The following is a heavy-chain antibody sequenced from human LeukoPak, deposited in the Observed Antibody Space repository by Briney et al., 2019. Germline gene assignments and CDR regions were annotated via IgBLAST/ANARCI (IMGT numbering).Heavy chain of an antibody. J-gene: IGHJ4*02. CDR2: ISASGGST. D-gene: IGHD6-19*01. CDR3: AKVDLIAVAGNRYFDY. CDR1: GFTFSSYA. V-gene: IGHV3-23*01. Sequence: GGSLRLSCAASGFTFSSYAMSWVRQAPGKGREWVSAISASGGSTYYADSVKGRFTTSRDNSKNTLYLQMNSLRAEDTAVYYCAKVDLIAVAGNRYFDYWGQGTLVTVSS.